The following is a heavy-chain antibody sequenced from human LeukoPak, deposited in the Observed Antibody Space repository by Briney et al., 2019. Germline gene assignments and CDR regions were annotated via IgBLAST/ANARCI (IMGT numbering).Heavy chain of an antibody. Sequence: SQTLSLTCTVSGGSISSGGYYWSWIRQPPGKGLEWIGYIYHSGSTYYNPSLKSRVTISVDRSKNQFSLKLSSVTAADTAVYYCARTSIAARRANAFDIWGQGTMVTVSS. D-gene: IGHD6-6*01. CDR2: IYHSGST. V-gene: IGHV4-30-2*01. CDR3: ARTSIAARRANAFDI. J-gene: IGHJ3*02. CDR1: GGSISSGGYY.